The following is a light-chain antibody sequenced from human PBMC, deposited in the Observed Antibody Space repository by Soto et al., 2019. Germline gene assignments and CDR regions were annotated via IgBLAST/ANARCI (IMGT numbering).Light chain of an antibody. J-gene: IGKJ5*01. CDR1: QSVSSY. CDR3: QQRSNWPIT. CDR2: DAS. Sequence: EIVLTQSPAPLYSSPGERATLSCSASQSVSSYLAWYQQKPGQAPRLLIYDASNRATGIPARFSGSGSGTDFTLTISSLEHEDFAVYYCQQRSNWPITFGQGTRLEIK. V-gene: IGKV3-11*01.